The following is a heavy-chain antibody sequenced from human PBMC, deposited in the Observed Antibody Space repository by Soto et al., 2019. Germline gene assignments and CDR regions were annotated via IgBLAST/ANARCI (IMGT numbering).Heavy chain of an antibody. CDR3: ARLGGRLSGRSKDY. CDR1: GGSISSSSYY. V-gene: IGHV4-39*01. D-gene: IGHD3-16*01. J-gene: IGHJ4*02. Sequence: QLQLQESGPGLVKPSETLSLTCTVSGGSISSSSYYWGWIRQPPGKGLEWIGSIYYSGSTYYNPSLKSRVTISVDTSKNQFPLKVSSVTAADTAVYYCARLGGRLSGRSKDYWGQGTLVTVSS. CDR2: IYYSGST.